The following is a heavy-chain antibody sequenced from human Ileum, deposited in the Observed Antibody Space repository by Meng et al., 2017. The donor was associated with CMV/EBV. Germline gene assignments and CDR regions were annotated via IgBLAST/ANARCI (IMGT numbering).Heavy chain of an antibody. D-gene: IGHD6-6*01. CDR2: ISAYNGDI. J-gene: IGHJ4*02. CDR3: ARDHASSSQLLDY. CDR1: GYTFSSYS. V-gene: IGHV1-18*04. Sequence: VHLVQSGAEVKNIGDSVKVSFKASGYTFSSYSFSWVRQAPGQGLEWMGWISAYNGDIKYAQKFRDRVTMTTDTSTSTAYMDLRGLRSDDTAVYYCARDHASSSQLLDYWGQGTLVTVSS.